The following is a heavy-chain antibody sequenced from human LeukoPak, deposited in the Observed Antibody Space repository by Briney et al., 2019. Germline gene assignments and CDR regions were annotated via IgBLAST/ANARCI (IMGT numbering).Heavy chain of an antibody. CDR3: VRGNYDDRGYSNAFDI. J-gene: IGHJ3*02. Sequence: SGTLSLTCTVPGASISSSYWSWVRQPPGKRLEWIGFIYYNGNTNSNPSLKSRVTISVDTSKNQFSLKLSSVTAADTALYYCVRGNYDDRGYSNAFDIWGQGAMVVVSS. D-gene: IGHD2-15*01. CDR1: GASISSSY. CDR2: IYYNGNT. V-gene: IGHV4-59*01.